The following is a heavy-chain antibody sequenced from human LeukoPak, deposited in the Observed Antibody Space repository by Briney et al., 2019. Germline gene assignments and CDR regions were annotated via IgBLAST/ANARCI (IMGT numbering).Heavy chain of an antibody. CDR1: VGTFSSYA. J-gene: IGHJ4*02. D-gene: IGHD3-22*01. CDR3: ARYYYDSSGYSQYYFDY. V-gene: IGHV1-69*05. CDR2: IIPIFGTA. Sequence: SVKVSCKASVGTFSSYAISWVRQAPGQGLEWMGGIIPIFGTANYAQKFQGRVTITTDESTSTAYMELSSLRSEDTAVYYCARYYYDSSGYSQYYFDYWGQGTLVTVSS.